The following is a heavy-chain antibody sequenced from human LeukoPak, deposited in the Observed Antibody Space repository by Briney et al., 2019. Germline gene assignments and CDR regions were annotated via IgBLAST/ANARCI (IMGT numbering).Heavy chain of an antibody. V-gene: IGHV3-7*02. J-gene: IGHJ3*01. CDR1: GFSFSSYW. D-gene: IGHD3-9*01. Sequence: PGGSLRLSCEASGFSFSSYWMSCVRQAPGKGLEWVANIRQDASEKYYVDSVKGRFAISRDNAKNSLYLRMNSLRVDDTAVYYCATSRHPKIDIAFDVWGQGTMVTVFS. CDR3: ATSRHPKIDIAFDV. CDR2: IRQDASEK.